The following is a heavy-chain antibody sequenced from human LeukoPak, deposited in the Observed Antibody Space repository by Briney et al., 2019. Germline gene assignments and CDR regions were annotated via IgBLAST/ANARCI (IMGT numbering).Heavy chain of an antibody. D-gene: IGHD3-10*01. Sequence: PGGSLRLSCAASGFTFSTCWMSWVRQAPGKGLERVANINQDGSEKSYVDSVKGRFTISRDNAKKSLYLQMNSLRAEDTAVYYCARDRVNYFDYWGQGTLVTVSS. CDR1: GFTFSTCW. J-gene: IGHJ4*02. CDR3: ARDRVNYFDY. CDR2: INQDGSEK. V-gene: IGHV3-7*01.